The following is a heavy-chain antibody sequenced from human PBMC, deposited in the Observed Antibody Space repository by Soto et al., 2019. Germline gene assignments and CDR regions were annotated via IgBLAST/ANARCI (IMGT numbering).Heavy chain of an antibody. CDR2: ISSSGSTI. J-gene: IGHJ4*02. CDR3: ARDGPAMVRGVILGVDY. CDR1: GFTFSSYE. V-gene: IGHV3-48*03. Sequence: LRLSCAASGFTFSSYEMNWVRQAPGKGLEWVSYISSSGSTIYYADSVKGRFTISRDNAKNSLYLQMNSLRAEDTAVYYCARDGPAMVRGVILGVDYWGQGTLVTVSS. D-gene: IGHD3-10*01.